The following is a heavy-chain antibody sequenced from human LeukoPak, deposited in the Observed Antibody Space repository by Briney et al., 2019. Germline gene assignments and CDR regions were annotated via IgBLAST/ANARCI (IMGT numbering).Heavy chain of an antibody. V-gene: IGHV3-74*01. CDR1: GFTFSSYW. D-gene: IGHD1-26*01. CDR2: INSDGSSA. J-gene: IGHJ6*03. Sequence: GGSLRLSCAASGFTFSSYWMHWVRQAPGKGLVWVSRINSDGSSASYADSVKGRFTISRDNAKNTLYLQMNSLRAEDTAVYYCARVVEELLSYYYYYYMDVWGKGTTVTVPS. CDR3: ARVVEELLSYYYYYYMDV.